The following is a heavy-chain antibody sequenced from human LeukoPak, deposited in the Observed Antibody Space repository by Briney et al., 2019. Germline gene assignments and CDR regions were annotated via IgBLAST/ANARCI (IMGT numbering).Heavy chain of an antibody. D-gene: IGHD3-3*01. CDR3: ARVSARGYDC. Sequence: ETLSLTCTVSGGSISSYYWSWIRQPPGKGLEWVSVLYSDDTTYYADSVRGRFTISRDNSKNTLYLQMNSLRVEDTAMYYCARVSARGYDCWGRGTLVTVSS. CDR1: GGSISSYY. J-gene: IGHJ4*02. V-gene: IGHV3-53*01. CDR2: LYSDDTT.